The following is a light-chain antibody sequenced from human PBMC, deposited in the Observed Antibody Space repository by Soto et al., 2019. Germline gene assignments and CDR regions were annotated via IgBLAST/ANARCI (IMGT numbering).Light chain of an antibody. CDR2: DAS. Sequence: DIQMTQSPSTLSASVGDRVTITCRASQSISSWLAWYQQKPGKAPKLLIYDASSLERGVPSRFSGSGSGTEFPLTSSRLQPDDFATYYCQQYNSDWTFGQGTKVEI. CDR3: QQYNSDWT. CDR1: QSISSW. V-gene: IGKV1-5*01. J-gene: IGKJ1*01.